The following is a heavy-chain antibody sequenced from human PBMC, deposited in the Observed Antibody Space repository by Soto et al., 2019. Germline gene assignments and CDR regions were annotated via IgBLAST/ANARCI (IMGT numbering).Heavy chain of an antibody. D-gene: IGHD2-2*01. CDR3: ARYCSSTSCYHDY. J-gene: IGHJ4*02. Sequence: GGSLRLSCAASGFTFSSYAMHWVRQAPGKGLEWVAVISYDGSNKYYADSVKGRFTISRDNSKNTLYLQMNSLRAEDTAVYYCARYCSSTSCYHDYWGQGT. CDR1: GFTFSSYA. V-gene: IGHV3-30-3*01. CDR2: ISYDGSNK.